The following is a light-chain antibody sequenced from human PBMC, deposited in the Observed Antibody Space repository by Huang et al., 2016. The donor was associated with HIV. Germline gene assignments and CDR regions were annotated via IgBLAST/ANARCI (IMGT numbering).Light chain of an antibody. V-gene: IGKV3-11*01. CDR1: QTIGTY. CDR3: QQRRSWPLT. J-gene: IGKJ4*01. Sequence: EVVLTQSPPTLSLFPGETATLSCRASQTIGTYVAWYQQRPGQGPRLLIYDGSNRAAGVPARISGAGSGTTFTLSISCLESEDFGVYYCQQRRSWPLTFGGGTKVEV. CDR2: DGS.